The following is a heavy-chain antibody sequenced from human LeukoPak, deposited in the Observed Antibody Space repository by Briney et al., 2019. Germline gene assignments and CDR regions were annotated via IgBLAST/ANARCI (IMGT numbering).Heavy chain of an antibody. CDR2: IYYSGST. D-gene: IGHD3-3*01. Sequence: SETLSLTCTVSGGSISSYYWSWIRQPPGKGLEWIGYIYYSGSTNYNPSLKSRVTISVDTSKNQFSLKLSSVTAADTAVYYCARSGLENYFDYWGQGTLVTVSS. CDR3: ARSGLENYFDY. J-gene: IGHJ4*02. CDR1: GGSISSYY. V-gene: IGHV4-59*01.